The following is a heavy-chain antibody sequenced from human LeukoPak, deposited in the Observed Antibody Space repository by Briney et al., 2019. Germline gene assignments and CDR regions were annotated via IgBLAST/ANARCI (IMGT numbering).Heavy chain of an antibody. Sequence: ASVKVSCKASGYTFTTYSTNWLRQAPGQGLEWMGWINANTGNPTYAQGFTGRFVFSLDTSVSTAYLQISSLKAEDTAVYYCARDAATIIFDHWGQGTLVTVSS. D-gene: IGHD5-24*01. CDR2: INANTGNP. J-gene: IGHJ4*02. CDR1: GYTFTTYS. CDR3: ARDAATIIFDH. V-gene: IGHV7-4-1*02.